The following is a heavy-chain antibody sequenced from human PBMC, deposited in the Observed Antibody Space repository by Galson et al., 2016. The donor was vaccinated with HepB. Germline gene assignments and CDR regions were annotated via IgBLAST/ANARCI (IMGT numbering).Heavy chain of an antibody. D-gene: IGHD3-3*01. V-gene: IGHV3-64D*09. CDR2: IGSDGRST. Sequence: SLRLSCAASGFSFSSYVMFWVRQAPGKGLEFVSAIGSDGRSTHYADSLRGRFTVSRDNSKNMLYLQMSSLRAEDTAVYYCGKYEFDYWG. CDR1: GFSFSSYV. CDR3: GKYEFDY. J-gene: IGHJ4*01.